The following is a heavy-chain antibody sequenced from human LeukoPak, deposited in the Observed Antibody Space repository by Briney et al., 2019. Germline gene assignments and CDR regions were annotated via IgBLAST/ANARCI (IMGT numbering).Heavy chain of an antibody. D-gene: IGHD2-2*01. CDR3: ARTTGDPGSSTSCYDY. Sequence: SETLSLTCAVYGGSFSGYYWSWIRQPPGKGLEWIGEINHSGSTNYNPSLKSRVTISVDTSKNQFSLKLSSVTAAGTAVYYCARTTGDPGSSTSCYDYWGQGTLVTVSS. CDR2: INHSGST. V-gene: IGHV4-34*01. J-gene: IGHJ4*02. CDR1: GGSFSGYY.